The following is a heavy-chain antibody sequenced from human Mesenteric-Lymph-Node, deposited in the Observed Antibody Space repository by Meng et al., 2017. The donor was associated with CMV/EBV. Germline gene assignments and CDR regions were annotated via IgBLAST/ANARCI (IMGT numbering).Heavy chain of an antibody. CDR3: ERVASNTMDV. CDR1: GGSFSGYY. Sequence: SETLSLTCAVYGGSFSGYYWSWIRQPPGKGLEWIGEINHSGSTNYNPSLKSRVTISVDTPKNQFSLKLISVTAADTAVYYCERVASNTMDVWGQGTTVTVSS. J-gene: IGHJ6*02. CDR2: INHSGST. V-gene: IGHV4-34*01. D-gene: IGHD4-11*01.